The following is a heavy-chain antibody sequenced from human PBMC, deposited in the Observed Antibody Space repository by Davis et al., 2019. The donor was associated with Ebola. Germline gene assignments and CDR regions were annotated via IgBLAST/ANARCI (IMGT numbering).Heavy chain of an antibody. Sequence: PSETLSLTCAVYGGSFSGYYWSWIRQPPGKGLEWIGEINHSGSTNYNPSLKSRVTISVDTSKNQFSLKLSSVTAADTAVYYCAREAGYSSSFNYYYYMDVWGKGTTVTVSS. CDR2: INHSGST. CDR3: AREAGYSSSFNYYYYMDV. J-gene: IGHJ6*03. CDR1: GGSFSGYY. V-gene: IGHV4-34*01. D-gene: IGHD6-13*01.